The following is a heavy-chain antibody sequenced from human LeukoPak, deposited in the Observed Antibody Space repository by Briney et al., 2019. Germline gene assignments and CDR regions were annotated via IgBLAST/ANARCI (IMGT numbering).Heavy chain of an antibody. V-gene: IGHV3-23*01. J-gene: IGHJ6*04. CDR3: AKDRITVFGVVPDV. Sequence: PGGSLRLSCAASGFTFSSYAMSWVRQAPGKGLEWVSAINGSGGSTYYADSVKGRLTISRDNSKNTLYLQMNSLRAEDTAVYYCAKDRITVFGVVPDVWGKGTTVTVSS. CDR2: INGSGGST. CDR1: GFTFSSYA. D-gene: IGHD3-3*01.